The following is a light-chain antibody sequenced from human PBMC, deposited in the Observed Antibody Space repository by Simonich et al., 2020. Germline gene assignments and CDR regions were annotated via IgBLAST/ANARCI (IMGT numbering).Light chain of an antibody. J-gene: IGKJ5*01. CDR3: QQYYSTPIT. CDR1: QSVLYSSNNKNY. V-gene: IGKV4-1*01. Sequence: DIVMTQSPDSLAVSLGERATINCKSSQSVLYSSNNKNYLALYQQKPGKPPKLLIYWASTREAWVPDRCSGSGSGTDFTLTISSLQAEDVAVYYCQQYYSTPITFGQGTRLEIK. CDR2: WAS.